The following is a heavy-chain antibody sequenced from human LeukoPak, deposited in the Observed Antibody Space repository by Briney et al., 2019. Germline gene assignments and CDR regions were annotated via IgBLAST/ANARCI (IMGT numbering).Heavy chain of an antibody. V-gene: IGHV1-69*05. Sequence: GASVKVSCKASGGTFSSYAISWVRQAPGQGLEWMGGIIPIFGTANYAQKFQGRVTITTDESTSTAYMELSSLRSEDTAVYYCARDEILGLLRPSAGGYWGQGTLVTVSS. D-gene: IGHD4-17*01. J-gene: IGHJ4*02. CDR1: GGTFSSYA. CDR2: IIPIFGTA. CDR3: ARDEILGLLRPSAGGY.